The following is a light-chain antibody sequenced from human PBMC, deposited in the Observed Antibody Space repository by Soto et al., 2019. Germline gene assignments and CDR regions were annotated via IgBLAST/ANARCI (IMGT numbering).Light chain of an antibody. CDR3: SSYTSSSTYV. J-gene: IGLJ1*01. CDR2: DVS. CDR1: SSDVGGYNY. V-gene: IGLV2-14*01. Sequence: QSVLPQPASGSGSPGQSITLSCPGTSSDVGGYNYVSWYQQHPGKAPKLMIYDVSNRPSGVSNRFSGSKSGNTASLTISGLQAEDEADYYCSSYTSSSTYVFGTGTKVTVL.